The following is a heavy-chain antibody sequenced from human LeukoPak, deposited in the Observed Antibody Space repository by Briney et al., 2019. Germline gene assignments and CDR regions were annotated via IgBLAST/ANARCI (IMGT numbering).Heavy chain of an antibody. D-gene: IGHD5-18*01. Sequence: SGGSLRLSCAASGFTFSSYAMHWVRQAPGKGLEWVAVISYDGSNKYYADSVKGRFTISRDNSKNTLYLQMNSLRAEDTAVYYCASAVQLWLLGYWGQGTLVTVSS. V-gene: IGHV3-30*04. CDR1: GFTFSSYA. CDR3: ASAVQLWLLGY. J-gene: IGHJ4*02. CDR2: ISYDGSNK.